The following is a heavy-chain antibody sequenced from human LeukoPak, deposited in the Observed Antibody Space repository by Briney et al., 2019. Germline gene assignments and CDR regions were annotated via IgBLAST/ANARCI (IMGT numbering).Heavy chain of an antibody. Sequence: PGGSLKLSCAASGFTFSASAMHWVRQASGKGLEWLGRIRSKANDYATVYAESVRGRFTISRDDSKNTAYLQMNSLKTEDTAVYYCARLTLTTLDFGGQGTLVTVSS. V-gene: IGHV3-73*01. CDR3: ARLTLTTLDF. J-gene: IGHJ4*02. CDR1: GFTFSASA. D-gene: IGHD4-17*01. CDR2: IRSKANDYAT.